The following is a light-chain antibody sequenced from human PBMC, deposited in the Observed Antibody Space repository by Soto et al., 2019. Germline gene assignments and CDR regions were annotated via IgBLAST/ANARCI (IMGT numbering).Light chain of an antibody. CDR3: GSWDSSLSAYV. V-gene: IGLV1-51*01. CDR1: TSNIGSNT. J-gene: IGLJ1*01. CDR2: DDN. Sequence: QSVLTQPPAASGTPGQRVTISCSGSTSNIGSNTVNWYQQFPGTAPKLLIYDDNKRPSGIPDRFSGSKSGTSATLGITGFQTGDEADYYCGSWDSSLSAYVFGTGTKLTVL.